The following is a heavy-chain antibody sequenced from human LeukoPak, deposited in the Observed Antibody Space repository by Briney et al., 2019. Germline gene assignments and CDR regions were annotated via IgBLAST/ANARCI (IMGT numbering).Heavy chain of an antibody. CDR2: IIPILGNI. J-gene: IGHJ4*02. CDR1: GDTFSRNA. V-gene: IGHV1-69*05. D-gene: IGHD3-10*01. CDR3: ARDGSGSFVDY. Sequence: SVKVSCKASGDTFSRNAINWVRQAPGQGLEWMGGIIPILGNIKYAQKFQRRVTITTDEATSTAYMELSRLRSDDTAVYYCARDGSGSFVDYWGQGTLVTVSS.